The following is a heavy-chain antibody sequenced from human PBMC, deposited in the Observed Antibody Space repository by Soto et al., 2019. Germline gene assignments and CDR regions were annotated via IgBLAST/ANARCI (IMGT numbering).Heavy chain of an antibody. CDR1: GGSFSGYY. D-gene: IGHD3-22*01. J-gene: IGHJ4*02. V-gene: IGHV4-34*01. Sequence: SETLSLTCAVYGGSFSGYYWSWIRQPPGKGLEWIGEINHSGSTNYNPSLKSRVTISVDTSKNQFSLKLSSVTAADTAVYYCARVAGERMYYYDSSGYLGYWGQGTLVTVSS. CDR3: ARVAGERMYYYDSSGYLGY. CDR2: INHSGST.